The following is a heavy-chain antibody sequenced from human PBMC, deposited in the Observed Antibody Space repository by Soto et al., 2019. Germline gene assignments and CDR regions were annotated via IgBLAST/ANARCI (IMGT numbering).Heavy chain of an antibody. CDR2: ISGSGGNT. D-gene: IGHD6-6*01. Sequence: PGGSLRLSCAASGFTFTSYAMGWVRQAPGKGLEWVSGISGSGGNTYYADSVKGRFTISSDNSKNTVYLQMNSLRVEDTAVYYCANQYTSSSSVDSWGQGTLVTVSS. CDR1: GFTFTSYA. CDR3: ANQYTSSSSVDS. J-gene: IGHJ4*02. V-gene: IGHV3-23*01.